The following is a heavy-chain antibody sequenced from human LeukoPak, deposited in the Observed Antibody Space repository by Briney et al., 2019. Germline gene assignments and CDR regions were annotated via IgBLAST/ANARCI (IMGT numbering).Heavy chain of an antibody. CDR2: ISAYNGNT. CDR3: ARDGGSGSYNDY. J-gene: IGHJ4*02. CDR1: GYTFTSYG. D-gene: IGHD3-10*01. Sequence: ASVKVSCKASGYTFTSYGISWVRQAPGQGLEWMGWISAYNGNTNYAQKLQGRVTMTTDTSASTAYMELSSLRSEDTAVYYCARDGGSGSYNDYWGQGTLVTVSS. V-gene: IGHV1-18*01.